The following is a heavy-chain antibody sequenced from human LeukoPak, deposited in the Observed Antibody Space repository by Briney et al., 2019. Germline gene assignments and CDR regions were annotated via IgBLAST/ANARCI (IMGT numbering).Heavy chain of an antibody. CDR3: AREPDMDV. J-gene: IGHJ6*03. CDR2: ISGSGSYR. Sequence: GGSLRLSCAASGFTFSASWMTWVRQAPGKGLEWVSSISGSGSYRYYADSVQGRFTISRDNAKNSLYLQMNSLRAEDTAVYFCAREPDMDVWGKGTAVTISS. CDR1: GFTFSASW. V-gene: IGHV3-21*01.